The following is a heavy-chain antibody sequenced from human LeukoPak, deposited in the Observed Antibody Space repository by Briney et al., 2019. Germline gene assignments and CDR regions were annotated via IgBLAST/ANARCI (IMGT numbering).Heavy chain of an antibody. CDR1: GGSISSSSYY. V-gene: IGHV4-39*01. D-gene: IGHD3-3*01. CDR2: IYYSGST. J-gene: IGHJ6*03. Sequence: SETLSLTCTVSGGSISSSSYYWGWIRQPPGKGLEWIGSIYYSGSTYYNPSLESRVTISVDTSKNQFSLKLSSVTAADTAVYYCARISYYDFWSGYYYYYMDVWGKGTTVTVSS. CDR3: ARISYYDFWSGYYYYYMDV.